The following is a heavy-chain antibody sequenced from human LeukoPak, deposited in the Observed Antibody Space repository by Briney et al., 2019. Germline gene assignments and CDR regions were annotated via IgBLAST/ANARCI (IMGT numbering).Heavy chain of an antibody. Sequence: SETLSLTCTGSGGSISSYYWSWIRQPPGKGLEWIGRIYTSGSTSYNPSLKSRVTMLIDTSKNELSLTLTSVTVADTAVYYCARGKYCTSTSCSYYFDYWGKGTLVTVSS. CDR1: GGSISSYY. V-gene: IGHV4-4*07. CDR2: IYTSGST. J-gene: IGHJ4*02. CDR3: ARGKYCTSTSCSYYFDY. D-gene: IGHD2-2*01.